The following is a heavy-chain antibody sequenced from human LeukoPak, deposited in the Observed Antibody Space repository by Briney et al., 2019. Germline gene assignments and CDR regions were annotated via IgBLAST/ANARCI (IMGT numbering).Heavy chain of an antibody. J-gene: IGHJ4*02. V-gene: IGHV4-59*01. Sequence: SVTLSLTCTVSGGSISSYYWSWIRQPPGKGLEWIGYIYYSGSTNYNPSLKSRVTISVDTSKNQFSLKLTSVTAADTAVYYCARFPSSTSWSDRNTYFDYWGQGTLVTVSS. CDR3: ARFPSSTSWSDRNTYFDY. CDR2: IYYSGST. CDR1: GGSISSYY. D-gene: IGHD2-2*01.